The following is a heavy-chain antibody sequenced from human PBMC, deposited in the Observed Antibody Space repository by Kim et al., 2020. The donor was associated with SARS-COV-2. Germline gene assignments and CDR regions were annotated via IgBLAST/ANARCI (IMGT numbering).Heavy chain of an antibody. D-gene: IGHD3-22*01. CDR2: ISSSSSTI. CDR3: ARELDTVITMIRDYFDY. V-gene: IGHV3-48*02. J-gene: IGHJ4*02. Sequence: GGSLRLSCAASGFTFSSYSMNWVRQAPGKGLEWVSYISSSSSTIYYADSVKGRFTISRDNAKNSLYLQMNSLRDEDTAVYYCARELDTVITMIRDYFDYWGQGTLVTVSS. CDR1: GFTFSSYS.